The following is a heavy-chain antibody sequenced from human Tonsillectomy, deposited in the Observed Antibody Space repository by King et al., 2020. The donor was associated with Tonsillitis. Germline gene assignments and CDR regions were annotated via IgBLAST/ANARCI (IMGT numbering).Heavy chain of an antibody. CDR2: ISSSNSYI. V-gene: IGHV3-21*01. J-gene: IGHJ4*02. D-gene: IGHD6-19*01. CDR3: ARDLYSSASFDY. CDR1: GFTFSSYS. Sequence: VQLVESGGGLVKPGGSLRLSCAASGFTFSSYSMNGVRQAPGKGLEWVSSISSSNSYIYYADSVKGRLTISRDNAKNSLYLQMNSLRAEDTAVYYCARDLYSSASFDYWGQGTLVTVSS.